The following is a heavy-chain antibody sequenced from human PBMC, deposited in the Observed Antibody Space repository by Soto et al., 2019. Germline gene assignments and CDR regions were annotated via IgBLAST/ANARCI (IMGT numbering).Heavy chain of an antibody. CDR3: ARHPSWNYYYMDV. CDR1: GGSISSSSDY. Sequence: SETLSLTCTVSGGSISSSSDYWGWIRQPPGKGLEWIGSIYYSGSTYYNPSLKSRVTISVDTSKNQFSLKLSSVTAADTAVYYCARHPSWNYYYMDVWGKGTTVTVSS. CDR2: IYYSGST. J-gene: IGHJ6*03. V-gene: IGHV4-39*01. D-gene: IGHD2-2*01.